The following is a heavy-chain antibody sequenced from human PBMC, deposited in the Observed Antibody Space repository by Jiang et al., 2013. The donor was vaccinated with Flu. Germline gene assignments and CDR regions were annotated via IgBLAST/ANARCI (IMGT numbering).Heavy chain of an antibody. CDR2: NAGNGNT. CDR3: ATSHWDYYYGMDV. D-gene: IGHD3-16*01. J-gene: IGHJ6*02. Sequence: NAGNGNTKYSQKFQGRVTITRDTSASTAYMELSSLRSEDTAVYYCATSHWDYYYGMDVWGQGTTVTVSS. V-gene: IGHV1-3*01.